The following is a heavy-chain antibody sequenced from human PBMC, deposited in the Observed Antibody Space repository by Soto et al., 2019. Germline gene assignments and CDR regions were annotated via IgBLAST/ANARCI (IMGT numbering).Heavy chain of an antibody. J-gene: IGHJ6*02. D-gene: IGHD2-2*01. CDR2: IYYSGST. V-gene: IGHV4-59*08. Sequence: PSETLSLTCTVSGGSISSYYWSWIRQPPGKGLEWIGYIYYSGSTNYNPSLKSRVTISVDTSKNQFSLKLSSVTAADTAVYYCARLRVGVVVPAALGYYYGMDVWGQGTTVTVSS. CDR1: GGSISSYY. CDR3: ARLRVGVVVPAALGYYYGMDV.